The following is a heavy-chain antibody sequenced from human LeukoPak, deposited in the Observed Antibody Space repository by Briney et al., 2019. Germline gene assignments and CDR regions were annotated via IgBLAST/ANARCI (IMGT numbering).Heavy chain of an antibody. D-gene: IGHD3-22*01. CDR1: GYSISSGYY. Sequence: PSETLSLTCTVSGYSISSGYYWGWIRQPPGKGLEWIGSIYYSGSTYYNPSLKSRVTMSVDTSKNQFSLKLSSVTAADTAVYYCARDRYYYDSSGYYPLDYWGQGTLVTVSS. J-gene: IGHJ4*02. CDR3: ARDRYYYDSSGYYPLDY. CDR2: IYYSGST. V-gene: IGHV4-38-2*02.